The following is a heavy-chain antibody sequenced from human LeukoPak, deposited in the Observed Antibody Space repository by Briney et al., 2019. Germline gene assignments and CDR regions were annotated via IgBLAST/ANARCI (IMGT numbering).Heavy chain of an antibody. CDR1: GDTFSKFV. J-gene: IGHJ6*03. Sequence: SVKVSCKASGDTFSKFVFNWVRQAPGQGLEWMGGIIPMFGTVDYAQKFQGRVTLTTDESTTTAYMELRSLTSEDTARYYCATGERRVSGVVTDFFHYMDVWGKGTTVTVSS. V-gene: IGHV1-69*05. D-gene: IGHD3-3*01. CDR3: ATGERRVSGVVTDFFHYMDV. CDR2: IIPMFGTV.